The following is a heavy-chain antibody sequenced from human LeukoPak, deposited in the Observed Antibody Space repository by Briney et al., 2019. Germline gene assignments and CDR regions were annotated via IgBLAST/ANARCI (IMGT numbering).Heavy chain of an antibody. D-gene: IGHD3-3*01. CDR3: GRRGRIFGVVIIGYFDY. V-gene: IGHV3-7*02. Sequence: GGSLRLSCAPSGFTFTGYWMSWVRHAPGEGLGWVANIEQEVSEKNYMDSVKGRLTISREKAKKSLYLQMNSMRAEETAVYYCGRRGRIFGVVIIGYFDYWGQGTLVTVSS. J-gene: IGHJ4*02. CDR2: IEQEVSEK. CDR1: GFTFTGYW.